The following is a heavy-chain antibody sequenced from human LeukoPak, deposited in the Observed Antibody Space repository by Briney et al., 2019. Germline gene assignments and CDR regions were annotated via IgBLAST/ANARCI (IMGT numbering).Heavy chain of an antibody. J-gene: IGHJ4*02. CDR1: GFAVGSNY. D-gene: IGHD2/OR15-2a*01. Sequence: GGSLRLSCVASGFAVGSNYMSWVRQAPGKGLEWVSLIYSGGAIRYADSVKGRFTISRDSSKNTLFLQMNDLTVEDTARYYCAAWQNRLFDYWGQGTLVTVSS. V-gene: IGHV3-53*01. CDR3: AAWQNRLFDY. CDR2: IYSGGAI.